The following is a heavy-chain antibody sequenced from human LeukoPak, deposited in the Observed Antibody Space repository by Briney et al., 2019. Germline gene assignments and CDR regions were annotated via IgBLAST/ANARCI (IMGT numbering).Heavy chain of an antibody. CDR1: GFTFSSYA. J-gene: IGHJ4*02. V-gene: IGHV3-30*04. CDR3: ARDRRGYSYGQDY. CDR2: ISYDGSNK. Sequence: PGRSLRLSCAASGFTFSSYAMHWVRQAPGKGLEWVAVISYDGSNKYYADSVKGRFTISRDNSKNTLYLQMNSLRAEDTAVYYCARDRRGYSYGQDYWGQGTLVTVSS. D-gene: IGHD5-18*01.